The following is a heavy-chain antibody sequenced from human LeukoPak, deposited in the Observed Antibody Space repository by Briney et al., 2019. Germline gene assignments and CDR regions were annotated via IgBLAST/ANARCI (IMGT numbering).Heavy chain of an antibody. D-gene: IGHD6-6*01. CDR3: AKDTVYYDYSGSYY. Sequence: GASVKVSCKASGYTFTSYGISWVRQAPGQGLEWMGWISAYNGNANYAQKLQGRVTMTTDTSTSTAYMELRSLRSDDTAVYYCAKDTVYYDYSGSYYWGQGTLVTVSS. J-gene: IGHJ4*02. CDR2: ISAYNGNA. CDR1: GYTFTSYG. V-gene: IGHV1-18*01.